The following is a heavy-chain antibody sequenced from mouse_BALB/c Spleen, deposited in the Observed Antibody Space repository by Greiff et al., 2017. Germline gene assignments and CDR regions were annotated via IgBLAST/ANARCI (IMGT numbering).Heavy chain of an antibody. CDR2: ISTYYGDA. CDR1: GYTFTDYA. D-gene: IGHD1-1*01. V-gene: IGHV1S137*01. CDR3: ARESITTVVATPYAMDY. Sequence: QVQLKQSGAELVRPGVSVKISCKGSGYTFTDYAMHWVKQSHAKSLEWIGVISTYYGDASYNQKFKGKATMTVDKSSSTAYMELARLTSEDSAIYYCARESITTVVATPYAMDYWGQGTSVTVSS. J-gene: IGHJ4*01.